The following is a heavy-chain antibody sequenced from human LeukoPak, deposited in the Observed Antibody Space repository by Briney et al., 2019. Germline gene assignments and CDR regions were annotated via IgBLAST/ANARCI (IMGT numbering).Heavy chain of an antibody. CDR3: ARVGSGSSPFDY. CDR1: GGTFSSYA. CDR2: ISPIFGTA. J-gene: IGHJ4*02. V-gene: IGHV1-69*01. Sequence: SVKVSCKASGGTFSSYAISWVRQAPGQGIEWVGGISPIFGTANYAQKFQGRVTITADESTSTAYMELSSLRSEDTAVYYCARVGSGSSPFDYWGQGTLVTVSS. D-gene: IGHD1-26*01.